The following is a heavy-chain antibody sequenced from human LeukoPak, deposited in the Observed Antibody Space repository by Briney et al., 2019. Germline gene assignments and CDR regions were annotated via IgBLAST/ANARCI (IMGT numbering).Heavy chain of an antibody. J-gene: IGHJ3*02. CDR2: IYYSGST. CDR1: GGSISSYY. CDR3: ARAPADAFDI. V-gene: IGHV4-59*01. Sequence: PSESLSLTCTVSGGSISSYYWSWIRQPPGKGLEWIGYIYYSGSTNCNPSLKSRVTISVDTSKNQFSLKLSSVTAADTAVYYCARAPADAFDIWGQGTMVTVSS.